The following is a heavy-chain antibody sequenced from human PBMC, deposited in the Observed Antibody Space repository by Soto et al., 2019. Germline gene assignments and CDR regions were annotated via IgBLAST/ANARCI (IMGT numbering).Heavy chain of an antibody. J-gene: IGHJ6*03. D-gene: IGHD2-2*01. CDR3: GRELQKNGVVGPAPYNSYMAS. CDR1: GYTFTSYG. Sequence: ASVKVSCKTSGYTFTSYGISWVRQAPGQGLEWMGWVNGYNGDTNYAQKFQGRVTMTTDTSTTTAFMELRSLRSDDTAVYFCGRELQKNGVVGPAPYNSYMASWGKGPRVPFS. V-gene: IGHV1-18*01. CDR2: VNGYNGDT.